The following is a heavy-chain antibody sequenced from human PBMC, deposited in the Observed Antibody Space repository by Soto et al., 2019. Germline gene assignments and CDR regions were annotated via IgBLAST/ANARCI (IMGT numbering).Heavy chain of an antibody. CDR3: ARDWACLSDYGGNPR. CDR1: SGSIGIVGYY. D-gene: IGHD4-17*01. V-gene: IGHV4-31*03. J-gene: IGHJ4*02. CDR2: IYYSGST. Sequence: PSETLSPTCIVSSGSIGIVGYYWNWIRQHPGKGLEWIGYIYYSGSTYYNPSLKSRVTISVDMSKNQSSRKLSLEPAADTAVYFCARDWACLSDYGGNPRWGQGTLVTVSS.